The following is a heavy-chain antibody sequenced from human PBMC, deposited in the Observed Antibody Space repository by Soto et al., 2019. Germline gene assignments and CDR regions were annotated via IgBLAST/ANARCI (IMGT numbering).Heavy chain of an antibody. CDR1: GYTFSNGW. J-gene: IGHJ4*02. CDR2: IYPGDSEI. V-gene: IGHV5-51*01. D-gene: IGHD5-18*01. CDR3: VRGAYTYGLICLDF. Sequence: PGESLKIACXGSGYTFSNGWIGCVRQMPGKGLEWMGIIYPGDSEIRSSPSFQGQVAISADKSISTAYLQWSSLKASDSAMYYCVRGAYTYGLICLDFWGPGTLVTVSS.